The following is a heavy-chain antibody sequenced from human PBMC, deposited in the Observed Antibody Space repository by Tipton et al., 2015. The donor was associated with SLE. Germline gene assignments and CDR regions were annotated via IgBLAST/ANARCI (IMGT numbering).Heavy chain of an antibody. Sequence: QLVQSGAEVKKPGESLKISCKASGYTFTHHWIGWVRQMPGRGLEWMGLIYPGDSDTRYSPSFQGQVTITADKSSNTAYLQWNSLKASDSAMYYCARRGDYFDCPDYWGQGTLVTASS. V-gene: IGHV5-51*03. J-gene: IGHJ4*02. CDR1: GYTFTHHW. D-gene: IGHD3-9*01. CDR3: ARRGDYFDCPDY. CDR2: IYPGDSDT.